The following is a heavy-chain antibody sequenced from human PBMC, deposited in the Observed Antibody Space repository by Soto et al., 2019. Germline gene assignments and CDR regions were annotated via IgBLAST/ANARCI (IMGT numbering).Heavy chain of an antibody. J-gene: IGHJ6*02. CDR1: GFTFSSYG. V-gene: IGHV3-30*18. D-gene: IGHD6-6*01. Sequence: GGSLRLSCAASGFTFSSYGMHWVRQAPGKGLEWVAVISYDGSNKYYADSVKGRFTISRDNSKNTLYLQMNSLRAEDTAVYYCAKDPYSSSSSVLYYYYGMDVWGQGTTVTVSS. CDR2: ISYDGSNK. CDR3: AKDPYSSSSSVLYYYYGMDV.